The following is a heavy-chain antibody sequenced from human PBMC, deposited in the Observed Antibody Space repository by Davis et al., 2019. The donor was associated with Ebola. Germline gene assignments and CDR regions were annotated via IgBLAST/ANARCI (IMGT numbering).Heavy chain of an antibody. CDR3: ASPILEYYDSSGDY. CDR1: GFTFSSYA. J-gene: IGHJ4*02. D-gene: IGHD3-22*01. V-gene: IGHV3-30-3*01. CDR2: ISYDGSNK. Sequence: PGGSLRLSCAASGFTFSSYAMHWVRQAPGKGLEWVAVISYDGSNKYYADSVKGRFTISRDNAKNSLYLQMNSLRVEETAVYYCASPILEYYDSSGDYWGQGTLVTVSS.